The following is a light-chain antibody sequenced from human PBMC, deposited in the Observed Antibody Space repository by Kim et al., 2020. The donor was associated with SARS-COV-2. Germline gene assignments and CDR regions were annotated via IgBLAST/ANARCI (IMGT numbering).Light chain of an antibody. Sequence: ASVGDRVTSPCRTTHSISSHLNWYQQKPGRAHNLLIAAASTLQGGLPSRCSGSGSETYFTLTISSLQPEDFATYFCQQSYITPFTFGPGTKVDIK. J-gene: IGKJ3*01. V-gene: IGKV1-39*01. CDR1: HSISSH. CDR2: AAS. CDR3: QQSYITPFT.